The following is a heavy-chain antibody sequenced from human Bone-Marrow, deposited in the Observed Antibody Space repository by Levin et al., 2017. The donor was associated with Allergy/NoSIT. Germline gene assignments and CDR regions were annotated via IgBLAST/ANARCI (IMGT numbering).Heavy chain of an antibody. CDR2: INPNTGGT. CDR3: AREQRFGPLHWYFDL. V-gene: IGHV1-2*06. J-gene: IGHJ2*01. Sequence: GESLKISCKASRYMFAGYYLHWVRQAPGQGLEWMGRINPNTGGTKYVQKFQDRVTMTRDTSNSTVYMELRRMTSDDTAMYYCAREQRFGPLHWYFDLWGRGTPVSVSS. CDR1: RYMFAGYY. D-gene: IGHD3-16*01.